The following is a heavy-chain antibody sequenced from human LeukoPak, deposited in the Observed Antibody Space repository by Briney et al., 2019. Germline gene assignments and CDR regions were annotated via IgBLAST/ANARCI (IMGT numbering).Heavy chain of an antibody. CDR2: IYYSGST. Sequence: SETLSLTCTVSGGSFSSYYWGWIRQPPGKGLEWIGSIYYSGSTYYNPSLKSRVTISVDTSKNQFSLKLSSVTAADTAVYYCARHNRGYCSSTSCFHFDYWGQGTLVTVSS. CDR1: GGSFSSYY. J-gene: IGHJ4*02. CDR3: ARHNRGYCSSTSCFHFDY. D-gene: IGHD2-2*01. V-gene: IGHV4-39*01.